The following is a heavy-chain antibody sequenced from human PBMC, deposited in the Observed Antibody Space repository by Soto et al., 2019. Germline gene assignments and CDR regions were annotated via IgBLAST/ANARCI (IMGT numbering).Heavy chain of an antibody. J-gene: IGHJ4*02. Sequence: SETLSLTCTVSGGSMSSHYWTWLRQPPGKGLEWIGYISYSGSTYYNPSLKSRVTISADTSRNQFSLKLSSVIAADTAVYYCARADPAASVGYWGQGTLVTAPQ. D-gene: IGHD2-2*01. V-gene: IGHV4-59*11. CDR1: GGSMSSHY. CDR2: ISYSGST. CDR3: ARADPAASVGY.